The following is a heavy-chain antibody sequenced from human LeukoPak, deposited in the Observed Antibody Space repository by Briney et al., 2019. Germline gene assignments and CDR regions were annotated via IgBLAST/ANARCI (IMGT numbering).Heavy chain of an antibody. V-gene: IGHV1-2*06. Sequence: ASVKVSCKASGYTFTGFYMHWVRQAPGLGLEWMGRISPNSGGTNYAQEFQGRVTMTRDTSISTAYMELSGLRSDDTAIYYCARDLDVVDAFDIWGQGTVVTVSS. CDR3: ARDLDVVDAFDI. CDR2: ISPNSGGT. D-gene: IGHD3/OR15-3a*01. CDR1: GYTFTGFY. J-gene: IGHJ3*02.